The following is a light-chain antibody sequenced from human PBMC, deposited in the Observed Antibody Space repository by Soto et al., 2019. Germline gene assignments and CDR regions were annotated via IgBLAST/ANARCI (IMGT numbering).Light chain of an antibody. Sequence: QSALTQPASVSGSPGQSVTISCSGSDIGNYNLVSWYQHLPGRAPKLLIFEVTMRPSGISDRFSGSKSASTASLTISGLQAEDEGDYYCASYAGSRTYVFGSETKVTVL. CDR1: SDIGNYNL. CDR3: ASYAGSRTYV. J-gene: IGLJ1*01. CDR2: EVT. V-gene: IGLV2-23*02.